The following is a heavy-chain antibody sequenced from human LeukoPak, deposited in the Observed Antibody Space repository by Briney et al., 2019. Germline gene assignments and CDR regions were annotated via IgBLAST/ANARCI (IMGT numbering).Heavy chain of an antibody. V-gene: IGHV3-49*04. CDR2: IRSKAYGGTT. Sequence: GGSLRLSCTASGFTFGDYAMSWVRQAPGKGLEWVGFIRSKAYGGTTEYAASVKGRFTISRDDSKSIAYLQMNSLKTEDTAVYYCTSNFLDSSSPIDYWGQGTLVTVSS. J-gene: IGHJ4*02. CDR1: GFTFGDYA. CDR3: TSNFLDSSSPIDY. D-gene: IGHD6-13*01.